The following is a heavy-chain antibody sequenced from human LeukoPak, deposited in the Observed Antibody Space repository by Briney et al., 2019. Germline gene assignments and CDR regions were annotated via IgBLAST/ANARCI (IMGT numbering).Heavy chain of an antibody. J-gene: IGHJ4*02. V-gene: IGHV4-34*01. CDR1: GGSFSGYY. CDR3: ARGTIHDY. Sequence: PSETLSLTCAVYGGSFSGYYWSWIRQPPGKGLEWIREINHSGSTNYNPSLKSRVTISVDTSKNQFSLKLSSVTAADTAVYYCARGTIHDYWGQGTLVTVSS. D-gene: IGHD5-18*01. CDR2: INHSGST.